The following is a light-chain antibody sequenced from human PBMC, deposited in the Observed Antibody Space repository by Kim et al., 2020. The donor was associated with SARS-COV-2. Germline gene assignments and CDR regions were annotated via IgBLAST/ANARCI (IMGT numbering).Light chain of an antibody. CDR2: GAS. Sequence: SVSPGGRATLSCRAGQSVSSNLAWYQQKPGQAPRLLIYGASTRATGIPARFSGSGSGTEFTLTISSLQSEDFAVYYCQQYNNWPYTFGQGTKLEI. V-gene: IGKV3-15*01. J-gene: IGKJ2*01. CDR1: QSVSSN. CDR3: QQYNNWPYT.